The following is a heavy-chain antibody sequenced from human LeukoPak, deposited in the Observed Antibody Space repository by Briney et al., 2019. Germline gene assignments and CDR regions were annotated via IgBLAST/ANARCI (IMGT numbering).Heavy chain of an antibody. V-gene: IGHV3-15*01. CDR3: VTDGGQLPYYFTY. J-gene: IGHJ1*01. D-gene: IGHD3-3*01. CDR2: IKNRNRGRTT. CDR1: GFTFPDAW. Sequence: PGGSLRLSCAASGFTFPDAWIHWVRQAPGKGLEWVGRIKNRNRGRTTDYAAPVKGRFTISRGDSRDTLYLQMNSLKTEDTAVYYCVTDGGQLPYYFTYWGQGTLVTVSS.